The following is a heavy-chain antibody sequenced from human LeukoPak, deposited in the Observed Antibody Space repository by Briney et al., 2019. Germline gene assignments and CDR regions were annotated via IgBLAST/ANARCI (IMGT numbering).Heavy chain of an antibody. CDR1: GGSISSYY. V-gene: IGHV4-59*08. CDR3: ARKKYTGSGSFN. D-gene: IGHD3-10*01. J-gene: IGHJ4*02. Sequence: SETLSLTCTVSGGSISSYYWSWIRQPPGKGLEWIWYIYYIGSTNYNPSLKSRVTTSLDTSKNNLSLKLSSVTAEDTEVYYCARKKYTGSGSFNWGQETLVTVSS. CDR2: IYYIGST.